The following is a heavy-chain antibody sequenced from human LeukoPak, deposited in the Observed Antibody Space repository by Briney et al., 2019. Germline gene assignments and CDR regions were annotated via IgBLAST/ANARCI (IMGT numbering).Heavy chain of an antibody. J-gene: IGHJ6*03. CDR2: ISTDGSFA. CDR3: AKVGGSSGYYQYYYYYMDV. V-gene: IGHV3-30*18. Sequence: GGSLRLSCAASGFTFSSYGMHWVRQAPGKGLEWLAGISTDGSFAYYADSVKGRFTLVRDNSKNTLYLQMNSLRAEDTAVYYCAKVGGSSGYYQYYYYYMDVWGKGTTVTVSS. CDR1: GFTFSSYG. D-gene: IGHD3-22*01.